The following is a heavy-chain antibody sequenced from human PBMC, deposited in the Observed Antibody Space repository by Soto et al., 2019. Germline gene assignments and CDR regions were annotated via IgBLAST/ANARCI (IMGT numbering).Heavy chain of an antibody. CDR3: ARHILTGYYNHYYPMNV. CDR1: GYSFTAYW. J-gene: IGHJ6*02. CDR2: VYPADSET. Sequence: SLKISCQASGYSFTAYWVGWVRQMPGKGLEWMGVVYPADSETRYSPSFQGQVTISADKSINTVYLQWSSLKASDTATYYCARHILTGYYNHYYPMNVWGQGTTVTVSS. D-gene: IGHD3-9*01. V-gene: IGHV5-51*01.